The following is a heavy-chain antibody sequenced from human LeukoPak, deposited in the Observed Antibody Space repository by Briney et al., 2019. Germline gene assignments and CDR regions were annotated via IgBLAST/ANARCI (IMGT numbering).Heavy chain of an antibody. D-gene: IGHD1-1*01. J-gene: IGHJ4*02. CDR2: INMDGSST. CDR1: GFTFSGYW. V-gene: IGHV3-74*01. CDR3: VRVGNGRNQGFWGY. Sequence: GGSLRLSCAASGFTFSGYWMHWVRQAPGKGLVWVSRINMDGSSTDYADSVKGRFTISRDNARNTVHLQMNSLRAEDTALYYCVRVGNGRNQGFWGYWGQGTLVTVSS.